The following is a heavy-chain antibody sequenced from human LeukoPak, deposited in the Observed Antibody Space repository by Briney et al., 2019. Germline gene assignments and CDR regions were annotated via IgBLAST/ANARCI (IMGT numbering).Heavy chain of an antibody. CDR1: GFTFSSYS. D-gene: IGHD1-26*01. CDR3: AGSCYFDY. V-gene: IGHV3-48*04. Sequence: PGGSLRLSCAASGFTFSSYSMNWVRQAPGKGLEWVSYISSSSSTIYYADSVKGRFTISRDNAKNSLYLQMNSLRAEDTAVYYCAGSCYFDYWGQGTLVTVSS. CDR2: ISSSSSTI. J-gene: IGHJ4*02.